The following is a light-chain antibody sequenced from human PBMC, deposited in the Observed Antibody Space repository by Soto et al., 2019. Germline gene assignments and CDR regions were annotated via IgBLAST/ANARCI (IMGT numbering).Light chain of an antibody. J-gene: IGLJ1*01. Sequence: QSALTQPASVPGSPGQSITISCTGTSSDVGGYNYVSWYQQHPGKAPKLMIYQVTNRPSGVSNRFSGSRSGNTASLTISGLQAEDEADYYCSSYTSSSTLGLYVFGTGTKVTVL. CDR2: QVT. CDR1: SSDVGGYNY. V-gene: IGLV2-14*01. CDR3: SSYTSSSTLGLYV.